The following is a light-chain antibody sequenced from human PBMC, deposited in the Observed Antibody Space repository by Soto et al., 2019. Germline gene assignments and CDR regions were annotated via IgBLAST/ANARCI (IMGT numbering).Light chain of an antibody. CDR3: NSFRVSHSYV. Sequence: QSALTQPASVSGSPGQTITISCTGTSSDVGGYNAVSWYQHHPGKAPKLIIYEVTRRPSGVYDRFSASKSGNTASLTISGLQADDEADYYCNSFRVSHSYVFGNGKKVTVL. V-gene: IGLV2-14*01. CDR1: SSDVGGYNA. J-gene: IGLJ1*01. CDR2: EVT.